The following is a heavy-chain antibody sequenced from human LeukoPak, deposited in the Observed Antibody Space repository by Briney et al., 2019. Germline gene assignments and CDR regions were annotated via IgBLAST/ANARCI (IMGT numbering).Heavy chain of an antibody. D-gene: IGHD3-22*01. J-gene: IGHJ3*02. V-gene: IGHV1-46*01. Sequence: ASVKVSCKASGYAFTSYYMHCVRQAPGQGLEWMGIINPSGGSTSYAQKFQGRVTMTRETSTSTVYMELSSLRSEDTAVYYCARDYYDSSGYYGDYAFDIWGQGTMVTVSS. CDR3: ARDYYDSSGYYGDYAFDI. CDR1: GYAFTSYY. CDR2: INPSGGST.